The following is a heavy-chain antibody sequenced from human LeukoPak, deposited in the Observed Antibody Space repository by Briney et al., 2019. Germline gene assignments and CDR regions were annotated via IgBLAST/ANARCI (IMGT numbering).Heavy chain of an antibody. CDR3: ARGGTGYCSSTSCYHTFDY. CDR2: IIPIFGTA. D-gene: IGHD2-2*01. V-gene: IGHV1-69*01. Sequence: ASVKVSCKASGGTFSSYAISWVRQAPGQGLEWMGGIIPIFGTANYAQKFQGRVTITADESTSTAYMELSSLRSEDTAVYYCARGGTGYCSSTSCYHTFDYWGQGTLVTVSS. CDR1: GGTFSSYA. J-gene: IGHJ4*02.